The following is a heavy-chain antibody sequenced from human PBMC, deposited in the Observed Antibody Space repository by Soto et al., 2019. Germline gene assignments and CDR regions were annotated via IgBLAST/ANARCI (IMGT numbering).Heavy chain of an antibody. V-gene: IGHV4-59*01. CDR1: GGSMRNYF. D-gene: IGHD6-13*01. CDR2: IHYSGTT. Sequence: PSENLSLTCTVSGGSMRNYFWTWIRQPQWKGLEWIGYIHYSGTTSFFPSYTPSLRSRVTISEDTSKNQFSLKLLSVTTADTAVYFFAAGEASSRNLAPYYLDFWGQGTLVT. CDR3: AAGEASSRNLAPYYLDF. J-gene: IGHJ4*02.